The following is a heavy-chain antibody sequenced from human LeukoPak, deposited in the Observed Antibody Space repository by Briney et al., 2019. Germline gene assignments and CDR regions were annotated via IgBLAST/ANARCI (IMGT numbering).Heavy chain of an antibody. J-gene: IGHJ4*02. V-gene: IGHV3-30-3*01. D-gene: IGHD6-13*01. CDR1: GFTFSSYA. CDR3: ARDAHSNIFDY. Sequence: GGSLRLSCAASGFTFSSYAMHWVRQAPGKGLEWVAVISYDGSNKYYADSVKGRFTISRDNSKNTLYLQMNSLRAEDTAVYYCARDAHSNIFDYWGQGTLVTVSS. CDR2: ISYDGSNK.